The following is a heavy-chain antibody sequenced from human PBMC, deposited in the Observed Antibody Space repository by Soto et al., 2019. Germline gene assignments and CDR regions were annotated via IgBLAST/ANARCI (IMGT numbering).Heavy chain of an antibody. Sequence: QVQLVESGGGVVQPGRSLRLSCAASGFIFSHYAMHWVRQAPGKGLEWVALMSYDGSNEYYADSVKGRFTISRDNSKNTLYLQMNSLRADDTAVYYCAKDGSHNFDYWGQGTLVTVSS. J-gene: IGHJ4*02. CDR3: AKDGSHNFDY. CDR1: GFIFSHYA. V-gene: IGHV3-30*18. CDR2: MSYDGSNE. D-gene: IGHD1-26*01.